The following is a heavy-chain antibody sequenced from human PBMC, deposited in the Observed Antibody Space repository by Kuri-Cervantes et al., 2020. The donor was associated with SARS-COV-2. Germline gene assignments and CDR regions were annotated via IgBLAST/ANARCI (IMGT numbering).Heavy chain of an antibody. V-gene: IGHV3-33*01. CDR1: GFTFTTFG. CDR2: VWYDGTTK. CDR3: ARDRRNWGSGVAH. D-gene: IGHD7-27*01. J-gene: IGHJ4*02. Sequence: GGSLRLSCAASGFTFTTFGMHWVRQPPGKGLEWVAVVWYDGTTKHYSDSVRGRFTISRDNSKNTLSLQMESLRVEDTAVYHCARDRRNWGSGVAHWGQGTPVTVSS.